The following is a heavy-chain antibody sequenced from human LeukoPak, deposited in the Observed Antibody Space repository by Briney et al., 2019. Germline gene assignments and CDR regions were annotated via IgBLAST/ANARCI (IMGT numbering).Heavy chain of an antibody. D-gene: IGHD1-26*01. Sequence: GGSLRLSCEASGLTLSSDAMSWVRQAPGAGLEGVSAIGPSGSTYYAVSVRGRFAISRDNSKGSLYLELNSLRVEDTVIYYCARSISGRSGSRGGRYYFDFRGQGAPVTVSS. CDR2: IGPSGST. J-gene: IGHJ4*02. CDR3: ARSISGRSGSRGGRYYFDF. CDR1: GLTLSSDA. V-gene: IGHV3-23*01.